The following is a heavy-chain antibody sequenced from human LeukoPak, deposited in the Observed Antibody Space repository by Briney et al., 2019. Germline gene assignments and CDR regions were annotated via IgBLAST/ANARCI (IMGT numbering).Heavy chain of an antibody. J-gene: IGHJ4*02. CDR1: GFTFSNYA. CDR2: ISGSGDFT. V-gene: IGHV3-23*01. D-gene: IGHD4-17*01. CDR3: AKVQTTLTTEFDH. Sequence: GGSLRLSCAASGFTFSNYAMTWVRQAPGRGLEWVSGISGSGDFTYYADSVKGRFTISRDNSKNTLYLQMNSLRAEDTAVYYCAKVQTTLTTEFDHWGQGTLVTVSS.